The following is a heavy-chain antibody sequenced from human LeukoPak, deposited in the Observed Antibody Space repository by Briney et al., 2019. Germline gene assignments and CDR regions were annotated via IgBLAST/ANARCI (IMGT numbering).Heavy chain of an antibody. CDR2: IYTSGST. Sequence: SETLSLTCTVSGGSISSYYWSWIRQPAGKGLKWIGRIYTSGSTNYNPSLKSRVTMSVDTSKNQFSLKLSSVTAADTAVYYCARDTRNSGWTPRGYYYYYGMDVWGQGTTVTVSS. D-gene: IGHD6-19*01. V-gene: IGHV4-4*07. CDR1: GGSISSYY. J-gene: IGHJ6*02. CDR3: ARDTRNSGWTPRGYYYYYGMDV.